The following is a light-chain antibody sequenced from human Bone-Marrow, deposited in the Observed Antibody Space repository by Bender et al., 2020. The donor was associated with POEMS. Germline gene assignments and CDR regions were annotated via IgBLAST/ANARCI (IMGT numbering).Light chain of an antibody. Sequence: QSVLTQPPSASGTPGQRVTILCSGASSNIGAHAVNWYQHLPGTAPKLLIYSSHRRPSEVPDRFSGSRSGTSASLAISGLQSEDEADYYCAVWDDSLNGWVFGGGTKLTVL. CDR2: SSH. CDR1: SSNIGAHA. J-gene: IGLJ3*02. V-gene: IGLV1-44*01. CDR3: AVWDDSLNGWV.